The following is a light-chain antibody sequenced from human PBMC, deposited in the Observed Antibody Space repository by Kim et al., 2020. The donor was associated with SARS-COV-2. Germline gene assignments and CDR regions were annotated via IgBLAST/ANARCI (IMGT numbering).Light chain of an antibody. CDR2: YAS. V-gene: IGKV1D-13*01. CDR3: QQFSNYPQT. CDR1: QDISTA. J-gene: IGKJ1*01. Sequence: GDKVTITCRASQDISTAVAWYQQKLGKAPKLLIYYASSLASGVPSRFSGSGSGTDFTLTINSLQPEDFATYYCQQFSNYPQTFGHGTKVDIK.